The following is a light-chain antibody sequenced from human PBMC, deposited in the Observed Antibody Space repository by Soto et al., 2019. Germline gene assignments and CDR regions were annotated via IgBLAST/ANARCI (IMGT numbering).Light chain of an antibody. CDR3: QQYGDMWT. J-gene: IGKJ1*01. Sequence: EIVLTQSPGTLSLSPGERATLNCRASQSVRSSYLAWYQQQPGQVPRLLIHGASRRATGIPDRFSGSGSGTDFTLTINRLEPEDFAVYFCQQYGDMWTFGQGTKVEIK. CDR2: GAS. V-gene: IGKV3-20*01. CDR1: QSVRSSY.